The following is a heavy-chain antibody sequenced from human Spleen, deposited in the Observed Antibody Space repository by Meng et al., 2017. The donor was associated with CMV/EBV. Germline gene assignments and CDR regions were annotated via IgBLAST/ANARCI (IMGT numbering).Heavy chain of an antibody. CDR1: GFYFSSYD. CDR3: AKARLATNSGLDSSAFFDS. D-gene: IGHD3-22*01. CDR2: ISASGGTS. J-gene: IGHJ4*02. V-gene: IGHV3-23*01. Sequence: GESLKISCAASGFYFSSYDITWVRQAPGKGLEWVSTISASGGTSYYADSVKGRFTISRDNSKNTLYLQVSSLRADDTAVYYCAKARLATNSGLDSSAFFDSWGQGTLVTVSS.